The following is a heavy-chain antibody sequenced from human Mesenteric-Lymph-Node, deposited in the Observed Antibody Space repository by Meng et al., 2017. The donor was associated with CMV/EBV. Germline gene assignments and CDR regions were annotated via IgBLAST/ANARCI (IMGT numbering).Heavy chain of an antibody. CDR1: GGSFSGYY. V-gene: IGHV4-34*01. J-gene: IGHJ4*02. D-gene: IGHD3-9*01. Sequence: QVRLTQGGAGLLKPSETLLVTCAVYGGSFSGYYWNWIRQSPENGLEWIGEINHSGSTTYNPSFTSRIIISVDTSTNQISLNMSSVTAADTAVYYCARGSSYDILTGYFDYWGQGALVTVSS. CDR3: ARGSSYDILTGYFDY. CDR2: INHSGST.